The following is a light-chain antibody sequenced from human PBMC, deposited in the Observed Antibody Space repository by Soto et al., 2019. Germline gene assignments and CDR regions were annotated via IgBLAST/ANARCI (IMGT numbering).Light chain of an antibody. CDR1: QSVSSSY. J-gene: IGKJ1*01. V-gene: IGKV3-20*01. CDR3: QQYGSSPIT. CDR2: GAS. Sequence: EIVMTQSPATLSLSPGEIATLSWSASQSVSSSYLAWYQQKPGQAPRLLIYGASSRATGIPDRFSGSGSGTDFTLTISRLEPEDFAVYYCQQYGSSPITFGQGTKVDIK.